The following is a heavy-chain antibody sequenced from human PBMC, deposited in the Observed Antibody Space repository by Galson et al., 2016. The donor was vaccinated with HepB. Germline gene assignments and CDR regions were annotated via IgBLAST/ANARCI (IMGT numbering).Heavy chain of an antibody. Sequence: SLRLSCAASGFTLSSYGMNWVRQAPGKGLEWVANIKGDGSKIHYADSVEGRFTISRDNAQSSMFLQMSSLRPEDTALYYCARDSSPGTEATGWYDAFDLWGHGAMVAVSS. CDR3: ARDSSPGTEATGWYDAFDL. J-gene: IGHJ3*01. CDR2: IKGDGSKI. CDR1: GFTLSSYG. V-gene: IGHV3-7*03. D-gene: IGHD6-19*01.